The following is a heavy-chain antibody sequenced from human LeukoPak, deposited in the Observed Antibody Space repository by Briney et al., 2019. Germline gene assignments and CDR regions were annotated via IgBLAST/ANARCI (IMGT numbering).Heavy chain of an antibody. V-gene: IGHV3-74*01. Sequence: GGSLRLSCAASGFDFSRYWMHWVRQVPGKEVVWVSHSHNDGNSVSYAHSVKGRFTVSRDNAKNTLYLQMNRLRAEDTAVYYCVRHNYGYDYWGQGTQVTVSS. D-gene: IGHD3-10*01. CDR1: GFDFSRYW. J-gene: IGHJ4*02. CDR3: VRHNYGYDY. CDR2: SHNDGNSV.